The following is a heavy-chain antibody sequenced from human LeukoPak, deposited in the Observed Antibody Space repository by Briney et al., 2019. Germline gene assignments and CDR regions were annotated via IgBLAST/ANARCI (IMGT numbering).Heavy chain of an antibody. CDR2: ISAYNGNA. CDR3: ARAHKSGSFGAFDI. V-gene: IGHV1-18*01. J-gene: IGHJ3*02. D-gene: IGHD3-3*01. CDR1: GYTFTNYD. Sequence: ASVKVSCKASGYTFTNYDISWVRQAPGQGLEWMGWISAYNGNANYAQKLQGRVTMTTDISTSTAYMELRSLRSDDTAVYYCARAHKSGSFGAFDIWGQGTMVTVSS.